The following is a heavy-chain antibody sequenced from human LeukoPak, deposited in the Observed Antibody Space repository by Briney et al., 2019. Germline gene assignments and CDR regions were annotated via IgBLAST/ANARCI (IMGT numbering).Heavy chain of an antibody. J-gene: IGHJ4*02. D-gene: IGHD4-23*01. Sequence: PGESLRLSCTASGFTFSNFWMGWVRQAPGKGLEWVANIKQDETEKFYLGSVKGRFTISRDNSKNTLYLQMNSLRVEDTAVYYCAKSRLLRYYFDSWGQGTLVTVSS. CDR2: IKQDETEK. CDR1: GFTFSNFW. V-gene: IGHV3-7*03. CDR3: AKSRLLRYYFDS.